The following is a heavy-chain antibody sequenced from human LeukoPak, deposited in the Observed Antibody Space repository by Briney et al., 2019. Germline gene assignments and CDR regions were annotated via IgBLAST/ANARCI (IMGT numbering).Heavy chain of an antibody. Sequence: SETLSLTCAVYGGSITGYYWSWIRQTPGRGLEWVGEIHYTGATSYDPALKSRATISTDTSKNQFSLRLSSVTAADTAVYYCARGNIMTGYCFDFWGQGALVTVSS. CDR2: IHYTGAT. CDR1: GGSITGYY. D-gene: IGHD3-9*01. CDR3: ARGNIMTGYCFDF. V-gene: IGHV4-34*01. J-gene: IGHJ4*02.